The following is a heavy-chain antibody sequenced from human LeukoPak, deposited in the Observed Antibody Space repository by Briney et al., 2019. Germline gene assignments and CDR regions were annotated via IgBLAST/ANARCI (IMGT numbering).Heavy chain of an antibody. D-gene: IGHD4-17*01. CDR2: ISYDGSNR. CDR1: GFTFSNYG. CDR3: ARDYGDYGSAGWFDP. V-gene: IGHV3-30*03. Sequence: PGGSLRLSCAASGFTFSNYGMYWVRQAPGKGLEWVAVISYDGSNRYYADSVKGRFTISRDNAKNSLYLQMNSLRAEDTAVYYCARDYGDYGSAGWFDPWGQGTLVTVSS. J-gene: IGHJ5*02.